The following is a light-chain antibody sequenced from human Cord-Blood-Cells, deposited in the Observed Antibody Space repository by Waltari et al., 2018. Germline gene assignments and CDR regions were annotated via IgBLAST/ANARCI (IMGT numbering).Light chain of an antibody. CDR1: QSLLHSNGYNY. CDR2: LGS. Sequence: DIVMTQSPLSLPVTPGETASISCRSSQSLLHSNGYNYLDWYLQKQGQSPQLLIYLGSNRASGVPDRFSGSGSGTDFTLKISRVEAEDVGVYYCMQALQTPYSFGQGTKLEIK. CDR3: MQALQTPYS. J-gene: IGKJ2*03. V-gene: IGKV2-28*01.